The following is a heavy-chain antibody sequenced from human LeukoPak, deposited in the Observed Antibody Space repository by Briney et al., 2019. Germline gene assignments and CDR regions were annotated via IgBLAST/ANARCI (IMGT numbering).Heavy chain of an antibody. V-gene: IGHV4-4*07. CDR1: GGSISSYY. J-gene: IGHJ4*02. D-gene: IGHD2-15*01. Sequence: SETLSLTCTVSGGSISSYYWSWIRQPAGKGLEWIGRVYTSGNTNYNPSLKSRVTMSVDTSKKQLSLKLSSVTAADTAVYYCARDRQGYYFDYWGQGTLVTVSS. CDR2: VYTSGNT. CDR3: ARDRQGYYFDY.